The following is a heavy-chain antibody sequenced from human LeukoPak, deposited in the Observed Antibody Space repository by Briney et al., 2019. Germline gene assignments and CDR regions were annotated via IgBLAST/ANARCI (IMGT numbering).Heavy chain of an antibody. V-gene: IGHV4-59*02. CDR3: ARVTDILTGYPNAFDI. CDR1: GGSVSSYY. CDR2: IYYSGST. D-gene: IGHD3-9*01. J-gene: IGHJ3*02. Sequence: SETLSLTCTVSGGSVSSYYWSWIRQPPGKGLEWIGYIYYSGSTNYNPSLKSRVTISVDTPKNQFSLKLSSVTAADTAVYYCARVTDILTGYPNAFDIWGQGTMVTVSS.